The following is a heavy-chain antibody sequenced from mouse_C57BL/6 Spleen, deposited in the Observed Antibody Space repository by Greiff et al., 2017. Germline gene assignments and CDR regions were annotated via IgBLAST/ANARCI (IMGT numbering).Heavy chain of an antibody. CDR1: GYSFTGYY. CDR3: ARTIPSKVVEERYFDV. D-gene: IGHD1-1*01. J-gene: IGHJ1*03. CDR2: INPSTGGT. V-gene: IGHV1-42*01. Sequence: VQLQQSGPELVKPGASVKISCKASGYSFTGYYMNWVKQSPEKSLEWIGEINPSTGGTTYNQKFKAKATLTVDKSSSTAYMQLKSLTSEDTAVYYCARTIPSKVVEERYFDVWGTGTTVTVSS.